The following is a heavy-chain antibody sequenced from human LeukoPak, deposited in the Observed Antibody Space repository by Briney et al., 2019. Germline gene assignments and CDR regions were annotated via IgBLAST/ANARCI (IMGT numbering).Heavy chain of an antibody. V-gene: IGHV3-21*01. J-gene: IGHJ4*02. CDR1: GFTFRNYS. CDR3: ARGYYGDPSQVYYFDY. Sequence: GGSLRLSCAASGFTFRNYSMNWVRQAPGKGLEWVSSISSSGSYIYYADSVKGRFTISRDNAKNSLYLQMNSLRAEDTAVYYCARGYYGDPSQVYYFDYWGQGTLVTVSS. D-gene: IGHD4-17*01. CDR2: ISSSGSYI.